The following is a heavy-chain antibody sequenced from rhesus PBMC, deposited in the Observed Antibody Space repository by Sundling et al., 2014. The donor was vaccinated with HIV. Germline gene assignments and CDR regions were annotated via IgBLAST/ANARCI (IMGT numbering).Heavy chain of an antibody. J-gene: IGHJ4*01. V-gene: IGHV3-54*02. CDR2: ISYDGSKE. CDR1: GFTFSSYG. CDR3: VNIWTGYYSDFDY. D-gene: IGHD3-3*01. Sequence: EVHLVESGGGLVQPGGSLRLSCAASGFTFSSYGIHWVRQTPGKGLEWVALISYDGSKEYYADSVKDRFTISRDNSKNMLYLQMNNLKLEDTAVYYCVNIWTGYYSDFDYWGQGVLVTVSS.